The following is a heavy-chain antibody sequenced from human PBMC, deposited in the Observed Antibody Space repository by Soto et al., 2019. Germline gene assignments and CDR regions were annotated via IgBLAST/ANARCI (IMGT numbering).Heavy chain of an antibody. V-gene: IGHV4-61*01. CDR3: ARELSTDWFDP. CDR1: GDSVRSGSYY. CDR2: VHYSGST. Sequence: SETLCLTCTVSGDSVRSGSYYGSWIRQSPGKGLEWIGYVHYSGSTNYNPSLRGRVTISVDTSKNQFSLKLSSVTAADTAVYYCARELSTDWFDPWGQGTLVTVS. J-gene: IGHJ5*02. D-gene: IGHD4-4*01.